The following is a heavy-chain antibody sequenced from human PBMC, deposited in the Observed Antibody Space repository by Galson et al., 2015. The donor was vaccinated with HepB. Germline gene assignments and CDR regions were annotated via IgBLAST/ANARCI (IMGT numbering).Heavy chain of an antibody. J-gene: IGHJ4*02. CDR2: ISSSGTGI. D-gene: IGHD4/OR15-4a*01. CDR1: GITFSGCS. V-gene: IGHV3-48*02. Sequence: SLRLSCAASGITFSGCSMNWVRQAPGKGLEWVSYISSSGTGIHYADSVKGRFTISRDNAKNSLYLQMNSLRDEDTAVYYCARATYGGWNGFDYWGQGTLVTASS. CDR3: ARATYGGWNGFDY.